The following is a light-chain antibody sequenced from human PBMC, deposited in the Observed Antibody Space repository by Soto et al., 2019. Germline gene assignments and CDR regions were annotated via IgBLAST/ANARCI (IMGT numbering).Light chain of an antibody. J-gene: IGLJ1*01. V-gene: IGLV1-44*01. Sequence: QSVLTQAPSASETPGQRVTISCSGGSSNIGRNTVNWYQQLPGTAPKLLIYRNNRRPSGVPDRFSGSKSGTSASLAISGLQSEDEADYYCAAWDDSLTDYVFGTGTQLTVL. CDR3: AAWDDSLTDYV. CDR2: RNN. CDR1: SSNIGRNT.